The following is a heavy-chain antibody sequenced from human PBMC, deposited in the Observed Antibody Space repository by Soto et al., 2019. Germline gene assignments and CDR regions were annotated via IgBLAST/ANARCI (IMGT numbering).Heavy chain of an antibody. V-gene: IGHV1-69*01. CDR2: ILPIFDTT. CDR1: GGTFSTYG. CDR3: AXDFXXTXXXSSGXXXXMSD. Sequence: QVQLVQSGAEVKKLGSSVKVSCKASGGTFSTYGITWVRQAPGQGLEWMGRILPIFDTTIYAQKFQGRVTITADESTSTAYMELSSLRFDDTAXYXXAXDFXXTXXXSSGXXXXMSDWGQGIPVTVAS. J-gene: IGHJ4*02. D-gene: IGHD3-22*01.